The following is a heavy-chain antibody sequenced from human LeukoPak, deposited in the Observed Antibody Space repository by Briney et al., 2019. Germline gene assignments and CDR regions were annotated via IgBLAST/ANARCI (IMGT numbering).Heavy chain of an antibody. CDR1: GFTFSSYA. Sequence: GGSLRLSCAASGFTFSSYAMHWVRQAPGKGLEWVAVISYDGSNKYYADSVKGRFTISRDNSKNTLYLQMNSLRAEDTAVYYCAKSRRTTVTTSQIDYWGQGTLVTVSS. J-gene: IGHJ4*02. CDR2: ISYDGSNK. CDR3: AKSRRTTVTTSQIDY. D-gene: IGHD4-17*01. V-gene: IGHV3-30*04.